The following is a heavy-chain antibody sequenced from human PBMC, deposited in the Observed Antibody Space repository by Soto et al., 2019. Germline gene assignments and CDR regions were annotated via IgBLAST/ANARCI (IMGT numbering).Heavy chain of an antibody. Sequence: ASVKVSCKASGYTFTSYYMHWVRQAPRQGLEWMGIINPSGGSTSYAQKFQGRVTMTRDTSTSTVYMELSSLRSEDTAVYYCAKVGPYDSGSYMFRSKCCGPWGPGPLVTVSS. CDR2: INPSGGST. D-gene: IGHD3-10*01. CDR1: GYTFTSYY. CDR3: AKVGPYDSGSYMFRSKCCGP. J-gene: IGHJ5*02. V-gene: IGHV1-46*01.